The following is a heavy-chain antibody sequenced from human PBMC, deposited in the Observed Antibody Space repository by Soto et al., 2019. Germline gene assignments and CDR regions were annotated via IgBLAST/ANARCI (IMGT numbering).Heavy chain of an antibody. J-gene: IGHJ6*02. CDR2: INHSGST. CDR1: GGSFSGYY. V-gene: IGHV4-34*01. Sequence: SETLSLTCAVYGGSFSGYYWSWIRQHTGKGLEWIGEINHSGSTNYNPSLKSRVTISVDTSKNQFSLKLSSVTAADTAVYYCARRVRGVISSYYYYGMDVWGQGTTVTVSS. CDR3: ARRVRGVISSYYYYGMDV. D-gene: IGHD3-10*01.